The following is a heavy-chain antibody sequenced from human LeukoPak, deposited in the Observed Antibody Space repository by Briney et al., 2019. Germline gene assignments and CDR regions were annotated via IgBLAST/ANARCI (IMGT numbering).Heavy chain of an antibody. D-gene: IGHD6-19*01. CDR1: GGTFSSYA. CDR3: ARRPSSGWTVYYFDY. Sequence: GASVKVSCKASGGTFSSYAISWVRQAPGQGLEWMGGIIPIFGTANYAQKFQGRVTITADESTSTAYMELSSLRSEDTAVYYCARRPSSGWTVYYFDYWGQGTLVTVSS. J-gene: IGHJ4*02. CDR2: IIPIFGTA. V-gene: IGHV1-69*13.